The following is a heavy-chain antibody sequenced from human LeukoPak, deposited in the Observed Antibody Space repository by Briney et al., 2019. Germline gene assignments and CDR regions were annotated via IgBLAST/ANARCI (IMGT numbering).Heavy chain of an antibody. Sequence: ASVKVSCKASGYTFTGYYMHWVRQAPGQGLEWMGWINPNSGGTNYAQKFQGRVTMTRDTSINTAYMEVRRLTSDDTAVYYCARERGTLAVAGDAFDIWGQGTMVTVSS. V-gene: IGHV1-2*02. CDR2: INPNSGGT. J-gene: IGHJ3*02. D-gene: IGHD6-19*01. CDR3: ARERGTLAVAGDAFDI. CDR1: GYTFTGYY.